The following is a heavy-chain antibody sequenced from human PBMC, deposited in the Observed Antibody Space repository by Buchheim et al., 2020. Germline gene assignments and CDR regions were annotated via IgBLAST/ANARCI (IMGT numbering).Heavy chain of an antibody. CDR3: ARDPGVGATTGDGGFDY. Sequence: QVQLQESGPGLVKPSETLSLTCTVSGGSFGSGDYYWTWVRQPPGKGLEWIGYIYNSGTTYYNPSLKSRLTISVDTSKNQFSLRLSSVTAADTAVYYCARDPGVGATTGDGGFDYWGQGTL. V-gene: IGHV4-30-4*01. D-gene: IGHD1-26*01. CDR1: GGSFGSGDYY. CDR2: IYNSGTT. J-gene: IGHJ4*02.